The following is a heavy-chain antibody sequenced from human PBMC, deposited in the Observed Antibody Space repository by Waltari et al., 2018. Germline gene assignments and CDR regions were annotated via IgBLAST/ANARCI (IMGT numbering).Heavy chain of an antibody. Sequence: QVQLQESGPGLVKPSQTLSLTCTVSGGSISSGSYYWSWIRQPAGKGLEWIGRIYTSGGTNYNPSLKSRVTISVDTSKNQFSLKLSSVTAADTAVYYCARDPRGRYYDKGDYWGQGTLVTVSS. D-gene: IGHD3-22*01. V-gene: IGHV4-61*02. CDR1: GGSISSGSYY. CDR2: IYTSGGT. CDR3: ARDPRGRYYDKGDY. J-gene: IGHJ4*02.